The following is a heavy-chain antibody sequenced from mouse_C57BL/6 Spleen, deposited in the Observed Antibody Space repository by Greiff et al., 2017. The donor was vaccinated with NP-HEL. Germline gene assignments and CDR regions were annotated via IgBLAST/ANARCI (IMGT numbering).Heavy chain of an antibody. D-gene: IGHD2-5*01. CDR1: GYTFTSYW. CDR3: ARYSNGWYFDV. V-gene: IGHV1-69*01. J-gene: IGHJ1*03. Sequence: QVQLQQPGAELVMPGASVKLSCKASGYTFTSYWMHWVKQRPGQGLEWIGEIDPSDSYTNYNQKFKGKSILTVDKSSSTAYMQLSSLTSEDSAVYYCARYSNGWYFDVWGTGTTVTVSS. CDR2: IDPSDSYT.